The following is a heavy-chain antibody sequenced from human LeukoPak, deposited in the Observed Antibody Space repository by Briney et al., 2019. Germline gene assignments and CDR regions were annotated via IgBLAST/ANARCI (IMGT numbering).Heavy chain of an antibody. V-gene: IGHV3-7*01. CDR3: ARGLYRIAVAGPLYYFDY. CDR2: IKQDGSEK. CDR1: GFTFSSYW. J-gene: IGHJ4*02. Sequence: GGSLRLSCAASGFTFSSYWMSWVRQAPGKGLEWVANIKQDGSEKYYVDSVKGRFTISRDNAKNSLYPQMNSLRAEDTAVYYCARGLYRIAVAGPLYYFDYWGQGTLVTVSS. D-gene: IGHD6-19*01.